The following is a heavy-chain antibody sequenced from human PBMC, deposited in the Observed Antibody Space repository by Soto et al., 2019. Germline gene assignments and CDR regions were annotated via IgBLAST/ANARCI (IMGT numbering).Heavy chain of an antibody. CDR1: GFAFENYY. Sequence: QVKLVESGGGVVEPGGSLRLSCAVSGFAFENYYMTWIRQAPGKGLEWLSDISENSYHTNIADSIKGRFTISRANAKKSLYLQMDGLRVEDTAVYYCARRYRAQDHWGRGTLVIVSS. V-gene: IGHV3-11*05. CDR3: ARRYRAQDH. D-gene: IGHD5-18*01. J-gene: IGHJ4*02. CDR2: ISENSYHT.